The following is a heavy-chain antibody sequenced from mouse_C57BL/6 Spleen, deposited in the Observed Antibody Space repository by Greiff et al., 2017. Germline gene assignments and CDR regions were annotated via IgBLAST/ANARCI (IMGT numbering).Heavy chain of an antibody. D-gene: IGHD3-2*02. J-gene: IGHJ2*01. CDR2: IYPGSGST. Sequence: QVQLQQPGAELVKPGASVKMACKASGYTFTSYWITWVKQRPGQGLEWIGDIYPGSGSTNYNEKFKSKATLTVDTSSSTAYMQLSSLTSEDSAVYYCARDSSGYEGFDYWGQGTTLTVSS. V-gene: IGHV1-55*01. CDR1: GYTFTSYW. CDR3: ARDSSGYEGFDY.